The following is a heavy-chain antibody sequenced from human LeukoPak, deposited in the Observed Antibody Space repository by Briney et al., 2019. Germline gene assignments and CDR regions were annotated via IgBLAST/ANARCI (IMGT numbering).Heavy chain of an antibody. CDR3: ARVGYCSSTSCAVPTY. J-gene: IGHJ4*02. V-gene: IGHV1-69*04. Sequence: SVKVSCKASGGTFSSYAISWVRQAPGQGLEWMGRIIPILGIANYAQKFQGRVTITADKSTSTAYMELSSLRSEDTAVYYCARVGYCSSTSCAVPTYWGQGTLVTVSS. CDR2: IIPILGIA. CDR1: GGTFSSYA. D-gene: IGHD2-2*01.